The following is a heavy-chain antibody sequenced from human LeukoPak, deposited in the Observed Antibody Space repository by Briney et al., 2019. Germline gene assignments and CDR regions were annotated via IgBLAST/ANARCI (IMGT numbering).Heavy chain of an antibody. Sequence: ASVKVSCKASGYTFTSYAMHWVRQAPGQRLEWMGWINAGNGNTKYSQEFQGRVTITRDTSASTAYMELSSLRSEDMAVYYCARAQGGWSWFDPWGQGTLVTVSS. CDR2: INAGNGNT. J-gene: IGHJ5*02. D-gene: IGHD3-3*01. CDR3: ARAQGGWSWFDP. V-gene: IGHV1-3*03. CDR1: GYTFTSYA.